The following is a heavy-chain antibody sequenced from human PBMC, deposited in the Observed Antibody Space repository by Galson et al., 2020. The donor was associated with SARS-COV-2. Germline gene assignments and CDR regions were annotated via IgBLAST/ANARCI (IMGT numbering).Heavy chain of an antibody. D-gene: IGHD2-15*01. CDR1: GYTLTELA. Sequence: ASVKVSCKVSGYTLTELAMNWVRQAPGKGLEWMGSFDPEDGEIIYAQKFLGRVTMTEDTSTDTAYMDLSSLRSEDTAVYYCATILRGATPYYFDSWGRGTLVSVSS. V-gene: IGHV1-24*01. CDR2: FDPEDGEI. CDR3: ATILRGATPYYFDS. J-gene: IGHJ4*02.